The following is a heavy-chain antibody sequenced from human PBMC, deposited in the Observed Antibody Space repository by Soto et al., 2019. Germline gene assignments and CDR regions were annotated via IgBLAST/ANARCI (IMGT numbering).Heavy chain of an antibody. CDR1: GFTFSSYA. Sequence: GGSLRLSCAASGFTFSSYAVSWARQAPGKGLEWVSAISGSGGSTYYADSVKGRFTISRDNSKNTLYLQMTSLRAEDTAVYYCAKAGGYEAYYYYYMDVWGKGTTVTVSS. V-gene: IGHV3-23*01. CDR2: ISGSGGST. D-gene: IGHD5-12*01. CDR3: AKAGGYEAYYYYYMDV. J-gene: IGHJ6*03.